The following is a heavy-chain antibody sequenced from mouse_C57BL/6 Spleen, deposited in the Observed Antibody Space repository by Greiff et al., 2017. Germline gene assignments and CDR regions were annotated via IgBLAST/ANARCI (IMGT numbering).Heavy chain of an antibody. CDR2: IYPRDGST. D-gene: IGHD1-1*01. Sequence: QVQLQQSGPELVKPGASVKLSCKASGYTFTSYDINWVKQRPGQGLEWIGWIYPRDGSTKYNEKFKGKAPLTVDTSSSTAYMELHSLTSEDSAVYFCARSYYGSYYYFDYWGQGTTLTVSS. J-gene: IGHJ2*01. CDR3: ARSYYGSYYYFDY. V-gene: IGHV1-85*01. CDR1: GYTFTSYD.